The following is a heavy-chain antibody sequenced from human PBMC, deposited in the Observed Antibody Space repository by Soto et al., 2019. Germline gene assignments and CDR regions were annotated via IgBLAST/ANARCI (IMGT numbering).Heavy chain of an antibody. CDR2: ISSSSSYI. CDR3: ARDHEIKIFGGMDV. V-gene: IGHV3-21*01. Sequence: PGGSLRLSCAASGFTFSSYSMNWVRQAPGKGLEWVSSISSSSSYIYYADSVKGRFTISRDNAKNSLYLQMNSLRAEDTAVYYCARDHEIKIFGGMDVWGQGTTVTVSS. J-gene: IGHJ6*02. D-gene: IGHD3-3*01. CDR1: GFTFSSYS.